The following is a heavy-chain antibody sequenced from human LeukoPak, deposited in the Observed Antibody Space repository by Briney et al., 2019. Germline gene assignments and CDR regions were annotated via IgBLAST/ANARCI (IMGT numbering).Heavy chain of an antibody. J-gene: IGHJ6*03. CDR3: ARVAARPDRYYYYYMDV. CDR2: ISHSGST. V-gene: IGHV4-34*01. Sequence: PSETLSLTCAVYGGSFSGYYWSWIRQPPGKGLEWIGEISHSGSTNYNPSLKSRVTISVDTSKNQFSLKLSSVTAADTAVYYCARVAARPDRYYYYYMDVWGKGTTVTVSS. CDR1: GGSFSGYY. D-gene: IGHD6-6*01.